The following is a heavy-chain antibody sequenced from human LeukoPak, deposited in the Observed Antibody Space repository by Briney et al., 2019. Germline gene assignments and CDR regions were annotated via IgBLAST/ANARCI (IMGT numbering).Heavy chain of an antibody. D-gene: IGHD2-2*01. CDR2: INPNGGGT. CDR3: ARRGGCISTSCNLDY. J-gene: IGHJ4*02. V-gene: IGHV1-46*03. Sequence: ASVKVSCKASGGTFSSYAISWVRQAPGQGLEWVGMINPNGGGTSSAQKFQGRVTMTRDTSTSTVYMDLSSLRSEDTAIYYCARRGGCISTSCNLDYWGQGTLVTVSS. CDR1: GGTFSSYA.